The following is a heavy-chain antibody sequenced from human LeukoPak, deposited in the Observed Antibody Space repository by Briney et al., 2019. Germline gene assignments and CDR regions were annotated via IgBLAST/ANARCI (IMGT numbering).Heavy chain of an antibody. CDR2: ISSSSSYI. J-gene: IGHJ6*02. CDR1: GFTFSSYS. CDR3: AVDPNPHYDILTGYRPWYGMDV. D-gene: IGHD3-9*01. Sequence: PGGSLRLSCAASGFTFSSYSMNWVRQAPGKGLEWVSSISSSSSYIYYADSVKGRFTISRDNAKNSLYLQMNSLRAEDTAVYYCAVDPNPHYDILTGYRPWYGMDVWGQGTTVTVSS. V-gene: IGHV3-21*01.